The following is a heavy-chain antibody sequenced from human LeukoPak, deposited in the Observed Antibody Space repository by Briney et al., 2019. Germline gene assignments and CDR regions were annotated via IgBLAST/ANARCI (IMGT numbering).Heavy chain of an antibody. CDR2: IYYSGST. CDR1: GGSISSSSYY. J-gene: IGHJ6*02. D-gene: IGHD3-22*01. CDR3: ASNHYYDSSGYYYYYYGMDV. Sequence: SETLSLTCTVSGGSISSSSYYWGWIRQPPGKGLEWIGSIYYSGSTYYNPSLKSRVTISVDTSKDQFSLKLSSVTAADTAVYYCASNHYYDSSGYYYYYYGMDVWGQGTTVTVSS. V-gene: IGHV4-39*01.